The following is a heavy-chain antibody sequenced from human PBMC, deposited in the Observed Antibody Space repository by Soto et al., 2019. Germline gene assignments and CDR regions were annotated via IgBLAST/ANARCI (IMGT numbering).Heavy chain of an antibody. Sequence: SQTLSLTCAISGDSVSSNSAAWNWIRQSPSRGLEWLGRTYYRSKWYNDYAVSVKSRITINPDTSKNQFSLQLNSVTPEDTAVYYCARDDYGNYVVGSPLYGMDVWGQGTTVTVSS. J-gene: IGHJ6*02. CDR3: ARDDYGNYVVGSPLYGMDV. V-gene: IGHV6-1*01. D-gene: IGHD4-17*01. CDR1: GDSVSSNSAA. CDR2: TYYRSKWYN.